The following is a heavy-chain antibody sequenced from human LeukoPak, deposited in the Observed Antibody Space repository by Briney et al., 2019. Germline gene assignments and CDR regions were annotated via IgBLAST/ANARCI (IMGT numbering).Heavy chain of an antibody. D-gene: IGHD2-21*02. CDR3: TRDKTAGAFDV. CDR1: GFTFSSYA. CDR2: VRGSGGTT. Sequence: PGGSLRLSCAASGFTFSSYAMYWVRQAPGKGLEWVSVVRGSGGTTYYADSVKGRFTISRDNSKNTLYLQMNSLRAEDTAVYFCTRDKTAGAFDVWGQGTIVTVSS. J-gene: IGHJ3*01. V-gene: IGHV3-23*01.